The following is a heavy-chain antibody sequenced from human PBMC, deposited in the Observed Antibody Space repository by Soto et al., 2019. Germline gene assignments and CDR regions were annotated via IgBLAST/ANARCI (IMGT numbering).Heavy chain of an antibody. CDR1: GYTFSDYY. D-gene: IGHD1-1*01. J-gene: IGHJ4*02. CDR3: AREPATAKPEGVDF. CDR2: INPNSGGT. V-gene: IGHV1-2*02. Sequence: SVKVSCKASGYTFSDYYIHWVRQAPGQGLEWMRWINPNSGGTKYAPKFQGGATMTRDTSITTAYMELSRLRSGDTAVYYCAREPATAKPEGVDFWGQGTLVTVSS.